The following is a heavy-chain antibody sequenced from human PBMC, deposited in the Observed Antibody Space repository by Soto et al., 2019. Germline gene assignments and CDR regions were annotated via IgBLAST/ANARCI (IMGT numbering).Heavy chain of an antibody. V-gene: IGHV1-69*06. D-gene: IGHD1-7*01. CDR2: IIPISGAA. CDR1: GGTFSNYV. J-gene: IGHJ4*02. CDR3: ARDMTRTVVPYFDF. Sequence: ASVKVSCKASGGTFSNYVVNWVRQAPGQGLEWMGRIIPISGAANYAQKFQGRVTITADKSTSTSYMELSSLRSEDTAVYYCARDMTRTVVPYFDFWGQGTLVTVSS.